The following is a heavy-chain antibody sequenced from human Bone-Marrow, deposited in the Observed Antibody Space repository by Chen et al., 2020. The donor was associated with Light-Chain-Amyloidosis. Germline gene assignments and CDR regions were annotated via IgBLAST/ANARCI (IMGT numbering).Heavy chain of an antibody. V-gene: IGHV5-51*01. J-gene: IGHJ4*02. D-gene: IGHD5-12*01. CDR3: AGPRDGYNFDY. CDR1: GYTFPNYW. Sequence: EVQLEQSGPEVKKPGESLKISCKGSGYTFPNYWIGWVRQMPGKGLEWMGVIYPDDSDAVYSPSFESQVTISADKSITTAYLQWRSMKASDTAMYYCAGPRDGYNFDYWGQGTRVTISS. CDR2: IYPDDSDA.